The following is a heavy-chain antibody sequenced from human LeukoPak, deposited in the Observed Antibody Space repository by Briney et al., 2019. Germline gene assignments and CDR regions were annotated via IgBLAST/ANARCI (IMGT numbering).Heavy chain of an antibody. CDR3: SRENGAFSPFGY. D-gene: IGHD2-8*01. CDR2: VSLSGLT. V-gene: IGHV4-4*02. CDR1: GGSITSTNW. Sequence: SGTLSLTCGVSGGSITSTNWWSWVLQPPGQGLEWIGEVSLSGLTNYNPSLSSRVIMALDTSKNHLSLHLTSVTAADTAVYYCSRENGAFSPFGYWGQGYLVTVLS. J-gene: IGHJ4*02.